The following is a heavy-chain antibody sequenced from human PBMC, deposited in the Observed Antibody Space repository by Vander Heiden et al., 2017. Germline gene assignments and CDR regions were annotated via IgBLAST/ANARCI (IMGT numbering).Heavy chain of an antibody. V-gene: IGHV3-9*01. CDR3: TTGDCGGESCYSLPLLMVH. Sequence: EVQLVESGGGLVQPGRSLRLSCAVPGFTFGDYAMHWVRQTPGKGLEWVSGISGNGLSVGYADSVMGRFTVSRDNAKSSVYLQMDSLRPEDSALYFCTTGDCGGESCYSLPLLMVHWGQGTHVTVSS. J-gene: IGHJ4*02. D-gene: IGHD2-15*01. CDR2: ISGNGLSV. CDR1: GFTFGDYA.